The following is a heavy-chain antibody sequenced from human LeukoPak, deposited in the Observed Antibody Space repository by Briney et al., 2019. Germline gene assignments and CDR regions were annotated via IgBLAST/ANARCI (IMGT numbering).Heavy chain of an antibody. D-gene: IGHD2-2*01. CDR3: AKDRARYCSSTSCQPVDY. CDR2: ISGSGGST. J-gene: IGHJ4*02. Sequence: GGSLRLSCAASGFTFSSYAMSWVRQAPGKGLEWVSAISGSGGSTYYADSVKGRFTISRDNSKNTLYLQMNSLRAEDTAVYYCAKDRARYCSSTSCQPVDYWGQGTLVTVSS. V-gene: IGHV3-23*01. CDR1: GFTFSSYA.